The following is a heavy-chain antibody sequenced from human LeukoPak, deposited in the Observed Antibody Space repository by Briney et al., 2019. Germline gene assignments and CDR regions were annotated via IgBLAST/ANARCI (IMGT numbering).Heavy chain of an antibody. J-gene: IGHJ4*02. CDR1: GYTFTNYY. V-gene: IGHV1-46*01. D-gene: IGHD3-10*01. Sequence: ASVKVSCKASGYTFTNYYIHWVRQAPGQGLEWIGLINPRDGSTTYAQRFQGRVTMTRETSTSTVYMDLSNLRSDDTAVYYCAKSYGSGRAYDFWGQGTLVTVSS. CDR3: AKSYGSGRAYDF. CDR2: INPRDGST.